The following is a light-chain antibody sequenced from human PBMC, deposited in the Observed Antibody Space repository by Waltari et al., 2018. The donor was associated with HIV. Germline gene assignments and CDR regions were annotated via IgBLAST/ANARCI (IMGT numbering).Light chain of an antibody. Sequence: IVLTQSPGTLSLSPGERATLSCRASQSVSSSYLAWYQQKPGQAPRLLIQCASSRATGIPDMFSGSGSGTDFTLTISKLEPEDFAVYYGQQYSSSPPITFGQGTRLEIK. CDR3: QQYSSSPPIT. J-gene: IGKJ5*01. CDR2: CAS. CDR1: QSVSSSY. V-gene: IGKV3-20*01.